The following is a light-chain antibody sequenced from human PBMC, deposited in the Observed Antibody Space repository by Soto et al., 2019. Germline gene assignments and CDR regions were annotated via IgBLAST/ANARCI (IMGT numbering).Light chain of an antibody. Sequence: ETVMTQSPATLSVSPGERATLSCRASQSVSSNLAWYQQNPGQAPRLLIYGASTRATGIPARFSGSESGTEFTLTISSLQSEDFAVYYCQQYNNWPQTFGQGTKVEI. CDR3: QQYNNWPQT. V-gene: IGKV3-15*01. J-gene: IGKJ1*01. CDR2: GAS. CDR1: QSVSSN.